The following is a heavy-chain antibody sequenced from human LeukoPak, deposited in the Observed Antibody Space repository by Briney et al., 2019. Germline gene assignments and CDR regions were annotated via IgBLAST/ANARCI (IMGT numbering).Heavy chain of an antibody. D-gene: IGHD3-10*01. CDR2: ISSGSTTM. CDR1: GFIFSPFN. CDR3: ARDMDPYYFDY. V-gene: IGHV3-48*01. Sequence: PGGSLRLSCAASGFIFSPFNMNWVRQAPGKGLEWISFISSGSTTMYYADFVKGRFTISRDNAKNSLYLQMNSLRAEDTAVYYCARDMDPYYFDYWGQGTLVTVSS. J-gene: IGHJ4*02.